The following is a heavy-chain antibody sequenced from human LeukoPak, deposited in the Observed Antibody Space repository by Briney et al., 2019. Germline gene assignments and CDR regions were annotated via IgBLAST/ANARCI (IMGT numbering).Heavy chain of an antibody. CDR3: ARGGGLDV. CDR2: LNEDGSFT. D-gene: IGHD3-16*01. Sequence: GGSLRLSCAASGFTFSRYWMHWVRQVPGKGLVWVSRLNEDGSFTTYADSVKGRFTISRDNAKNTLYLEMNRLRAEDTAVYFCARGGGLDVWGQGATVTVSS. V-gene: IGHV3-74*01. CDR1: GFTFSRYW. J-gene: IGHJ6*02.